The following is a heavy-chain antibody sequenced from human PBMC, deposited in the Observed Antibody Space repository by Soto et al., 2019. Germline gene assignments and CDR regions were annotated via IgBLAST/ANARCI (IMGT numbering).Heavy chain of an antibody. J-gene: IGHJ4*02. Sequence: SETLSLTCTVSGVSINNYYWTWIRQPPGKRLEWIGAIYYTVSTTYNPSLRSRVTFSVDTSKNQFSLSLTSVTAADTAVYFCEKVVSGGHLDYWGQGTLVTVSS. V-gene: IGHV4-59*01. CDR1: GVSINNYY. CDR3: EKVVSGGHLDY. D-gene: IGHD6-25*01. CDR2: IYYTVST.